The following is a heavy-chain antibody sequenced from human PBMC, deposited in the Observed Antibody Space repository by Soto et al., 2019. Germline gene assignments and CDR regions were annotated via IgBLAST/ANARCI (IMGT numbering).Heavy chain of an antibody. CDR3: ARAGGGTGYFDL. J-gene: IGHJ2*01. D-gene: IGHD3-16*01. V-gene: IGHV3-30*04. CDR2: ILYDGSNE. CDR1: GFTFSNYA. Sequence: QVQLVESGGGVVQPERSLRLSCAASGFTFSNYAMHWVRQAPGKGLEWVASILYDGSNEKYADSVKGRFTISRDNSKNTLFLQMNSLGVEDTALYYCARAGGGTGYFDLWGRGTLVTVSS.